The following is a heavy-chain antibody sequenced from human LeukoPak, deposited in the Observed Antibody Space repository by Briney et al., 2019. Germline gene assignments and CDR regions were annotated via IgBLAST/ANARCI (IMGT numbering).Heavy chain of an antibody. CDR3: AREGGSYRPLDY. Sequence: PSETLSRTCAVYGGSFSGYYWSWIRQSPGKGLEWIGEINHSGSTNYNPSLKSRVTISVDTSKNQFSLKLSSVTAADTAVYYCAREGGSYRPLDYSGQGTLVTVSS. CDR1: GGSFSGYY. V-gene: IGHV4-34*01. D-gene: IGHD3-16*02. J-gene: IGHJ4*02. CDR2: INHSGST.